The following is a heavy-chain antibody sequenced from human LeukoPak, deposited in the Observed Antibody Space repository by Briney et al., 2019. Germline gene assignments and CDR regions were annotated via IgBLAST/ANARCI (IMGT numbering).Heavy chain of an antibody. CDR1: GVSISSSY. D-gene: IGHD2-15*01. CDR3: ARDPGSCSGGSCSFYWYFDL. V-gene: IGHV4-59*01. Sequence: PSETLSLTCTVSGVSISSSYWSWIRQSPGKGLEWIGYVSYRGTTKYNPSLKDRVTIPMDTSKNQVSLNLSSVTAADTAVYYCARDPGSCSGGSCSFYWYFDLWGRGTLVSVSS. CDR2: VSYRGTT. J-gene: IGHJ2*01.